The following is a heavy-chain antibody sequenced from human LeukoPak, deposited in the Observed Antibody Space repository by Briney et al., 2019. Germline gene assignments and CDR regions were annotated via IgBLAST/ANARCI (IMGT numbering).Heavy chain of an antibody. CDR1: GFTFSSYE. CDR3: AGDPLVGGALGFFDY. Sequence: GSLRLSCAASGFTFSSYEMNWVRQAPGKGLEWVSYISSSGSTIYYADSVKGRFTISRDNAKNSLYLQMNSLRAEDTAVYDCAGDPLVGGALGFFDYWGQGTLVPVS. CDR2: ISSSGSTI. D-gene: IGHD3-16*01. V-gene: IGHV3-48*03. J-gene: IGHJ4*02.